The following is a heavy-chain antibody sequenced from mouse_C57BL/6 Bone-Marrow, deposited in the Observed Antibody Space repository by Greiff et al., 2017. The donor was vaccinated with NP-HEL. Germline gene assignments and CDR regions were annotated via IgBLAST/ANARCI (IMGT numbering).Heavy chain of an antibody. D-gene: IGHD3-3*01. V-gene: IGHV10-3*01. CDR2: IRSKSSNYAT. CDR3: GRDRKGDEGYWYFDV. Sequence: EVQLVESGGGLVQPKGSLKLSCAASGFTFNTYAMHWVRQAPGKGLEWVARIRSKSSNYATYYADSVKDRFTISRDDSQSMLYLQMNNLKTEDTAMYYCGRDRKGDEGYWYFDVWGTGTTVTVSS. CDR1: GFTFNTYA. J-gene: IGHJ1*03.